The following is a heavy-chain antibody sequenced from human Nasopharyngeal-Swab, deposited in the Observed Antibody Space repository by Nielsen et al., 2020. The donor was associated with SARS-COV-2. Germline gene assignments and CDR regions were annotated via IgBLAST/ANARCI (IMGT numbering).Heavy chain of an antibody. CDR3: AGGSPVWFGELFPDY. V-gene: IGHV3-11*04. Sequence: GGSLRLSCAASGFTFSDYYMSWIRQAPRPGPEWVSYISRSGSTIYYADSVKGRFTISRDNAKNPLYLQMNSLRAADTAVYYCAGGSPVWFGELFPDYWGQRTLVTVSS. J-gene: IGHJ4*02. D-gene: IGHD3-10*01. CDR1: GFTFSDYY. CDR2: ISRSGSTI.